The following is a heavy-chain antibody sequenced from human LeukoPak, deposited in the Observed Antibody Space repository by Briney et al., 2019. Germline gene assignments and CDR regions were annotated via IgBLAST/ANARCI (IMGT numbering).Heavy chain of an antibody. Sequence: KPSETLSLTCAVYSESFIGYYWSWIRQPPGKGLEWIGEINHSGSTNYNPSLKSRVTISVDTSKNQFSLKLSSVTAADTAVYYCARALNEVFDYWGQGTLVTVSS. CDR3: ARALNEVFDY. CDR2: INHSGST. V-gene: IGHV4-34*01. CDR1: SESFIGYY. J-gene: IGHJ4*02.